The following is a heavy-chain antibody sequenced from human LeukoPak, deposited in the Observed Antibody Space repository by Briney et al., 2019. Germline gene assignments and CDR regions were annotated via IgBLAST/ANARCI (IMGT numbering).Heavy chain of an antibody. CDR2: ISYSGNT. CDR1: GDSISSGGYY. V-gene: IGHV4-31*03. Sequence: SQTLSLTCTVSGDSISSGGYYWSWIRQHPGKGLEWIGYISYSGNTYYNPSLKNRAAISVDTPKNQLSLKLSSTTAADTAVYYCARAPVATPSEFDYWGQGTLVTVSS. D-gene: IGHD5-12*01. J-gene: IGHJ4*02. CDR3: ARAPVATPSEFDY.